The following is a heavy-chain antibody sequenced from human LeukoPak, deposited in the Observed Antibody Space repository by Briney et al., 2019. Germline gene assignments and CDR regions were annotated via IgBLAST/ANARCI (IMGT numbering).Heavy chain of an antibody. J-gene: IGHJ4*02. Sequence: GGSLRLSCAASGFTFSSYWTSWVRQAPGKGLEWVANIKQDGSEKYYVDSVKGRFTISRDNAKNSLYLQMNSLRAEDTAVYYCARRATTIDYWGQGTLVTVSS. CDR2: IKQDGSEK. D-gene: IGHD5-12*01. CDR3: ARRATTIDY. CDR1: GFTFSSYW. V-gene: IGHV3-7*03.